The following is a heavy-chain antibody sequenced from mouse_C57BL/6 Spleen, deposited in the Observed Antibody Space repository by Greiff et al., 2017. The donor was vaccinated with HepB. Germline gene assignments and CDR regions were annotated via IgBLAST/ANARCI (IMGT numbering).Heavy chain of an antibody. Sequence: VQLQQSGPELVKPGASVKISCKASGYSFTGYYMNWVKQSPEKSLEWIGEINPSTGGTTYNQKFKAKATLTVDKSSSTAYMQLKSLTSEDSAVYYCYYGSSYWYFDVWGTGTTVTVSS. CDR3: YYGSSYWYFDV. CDR2: INPSTGGT. CDR1: GYSFTGYY. J-gene: IGHJ1*03. V-gene: IGHV1-42*01. D-gene: IGHD1-1*01.